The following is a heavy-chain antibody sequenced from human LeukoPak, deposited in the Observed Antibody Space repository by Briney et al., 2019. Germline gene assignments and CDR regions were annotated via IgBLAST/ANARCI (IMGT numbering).Heavy chain of an antibody. J-gene: IGHJ5*02. D-gene: IGHD6-6*01. Sequence: PGGSLRLSCAASGSTFSSYGMHWVRQAPGKGLEWVAVIWYDGSNKYYADSVKGRFTISRDNSKNTLYLQMNSLRAEDTAVYYCAKEYSSSSKYNWFDPWGQGTLVTVSS. CDR1: GSTFSSYG. CDR3: AKEYSSSSKYNWFDP. CDR2: IWYDGSNK. V-gene: IGHV3-33*06.